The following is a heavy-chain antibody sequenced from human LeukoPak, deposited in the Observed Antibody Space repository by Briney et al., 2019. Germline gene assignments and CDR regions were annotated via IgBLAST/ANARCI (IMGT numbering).Heavy chain of an antibody. D-gene: IGHD1-7*01. V-gene: IGHV3-23*01. CDR3: AKEGGTGTRFDY. CDR2: ISGSGTGT. J-gene: IGHJ4*02. Sequence: PGGSLRLSCAASGFTFSSYGMSWVRQAPGKGLEWVSAISGSGTGTYYADSVKGRFTISRDNSKNTLYLQMNSLRAEDTAVYYCAKEGGTGTRFDYWGQGTLVTVSS. CDR1: GFTFSSYG.